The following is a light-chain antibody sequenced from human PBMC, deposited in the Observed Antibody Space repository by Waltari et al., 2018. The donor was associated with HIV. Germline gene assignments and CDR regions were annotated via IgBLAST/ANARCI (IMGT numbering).Light chain of an antibody. CDR2: LGS. J-gene: IGKJ4*01. CDR1: QSLRHSNGNNY. V-gene: IGKV2-28*01. Sequence: IVMTQSPLYLDAPPGDPASISCRASQSLRHSNGNNYLDWYVQKPGQAPQLLIYLGSNRASGVPDRISGSESGTDFTLKITRVEAEDVGVYYCMQALNVPLTFGGGTKVEIK. CDR3: MQALNVPLT.